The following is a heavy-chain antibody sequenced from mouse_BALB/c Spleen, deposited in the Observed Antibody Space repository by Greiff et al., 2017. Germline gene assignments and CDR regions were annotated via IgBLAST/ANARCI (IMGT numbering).Heavy chain of an antibody. V-gene: IGHV5-9-4*01. CDR1: GFTFSSYA. CDR3: ARRGDYDLDY. CDR2: ISSGGSYT. J-gene: IGHJ4*01. Sequence: EVQRVESGGGLVKPGGSLKLSCAASGFTFSSYAMSWVRQSPEKRLEWVAEISSGGSYTYYPDTVTGRFTISRDNAKNTLYLEMSSLRSEDTAMYYCARRGDYDLDYWGQGTSVTVSS. D-gene: IGHD2-4*01.